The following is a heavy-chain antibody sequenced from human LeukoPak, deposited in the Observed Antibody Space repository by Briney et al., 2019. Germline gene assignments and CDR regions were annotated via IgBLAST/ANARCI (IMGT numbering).Heavy chain of an antibody. CDR2: IYDSGST. D-gene: IGHD3-22*01. V-gene: IGHV4-59*01. CDR1: GGSTSSYY. J-gene: IGHJ3*02. Sequence: SEALSLTCTVSGGSTSSYYWSCIRQPPGNGLKWIGYIYDSGSTNYNPSLKSRVTISVDTSKNQYSLKLSSVTAADTAVYYCACLTTAEAFDIWGQGTMVTVSS. CDR3: ACLTTAEAFDI.